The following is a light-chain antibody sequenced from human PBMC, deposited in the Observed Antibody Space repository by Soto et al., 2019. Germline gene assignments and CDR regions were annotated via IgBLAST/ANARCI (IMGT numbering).Light chain of an antibody. J-gene: IGKJ3*01. CDR1: QSVSSSY. Sequence: EIVLTQSPGTLSLSPGERATLSCRASQSVSSSYLAWYQQKPGQAPRLLIYGASARATGIPDRFSGSGSGTDFTLPITRLEPEDFAVYYCQQYGSSPLFTFGPGTKVAIK. CDR2: GAS. V-gene: IGKV3-20*01. CDR3: QQYGSSPLFT.